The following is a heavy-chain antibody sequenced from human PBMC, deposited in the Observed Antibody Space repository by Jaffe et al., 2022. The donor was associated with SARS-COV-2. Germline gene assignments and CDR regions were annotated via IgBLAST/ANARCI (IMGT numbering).Heavy chain of an antibody. CDR3: VRGHDTSGYAQNADIYGVDV. CDR1: GYPFSSHH. Sequence: QVQLVQSGAEVKKPGASVKISCKAAGYPFSSHHMHWVRQAPGEGLEWMGMIKPRGGDTNYAPKFQARVTMTRDTSTSIVYMEFSSLRAEDTAVYYCVRGHDTSGYAQNADIYGVDVWGQGTTVTVSS. D-gene: IGHD3-22*01. J-gene: IGHJ6*02. V-gene: IGHV1-46*01. CDR2: IKPRGGDT.